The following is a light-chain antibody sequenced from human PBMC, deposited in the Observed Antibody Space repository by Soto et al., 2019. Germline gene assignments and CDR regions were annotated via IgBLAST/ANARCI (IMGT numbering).Light chain of an antibody. V-gene: IGKV3-20*01. CDR3: QYYGNSPLFT. Sequence: EIVLTQSPGTLSLSPGERATLSCRASQSVSSSYLAWYQQKPGQAPRLLIYGASSRATGIPDRFSGSGSGTDFTLTISRLEPEDFTVYYCQYYGNSPLFTFGTGTKVDIK. CDR1: QSVSSSY. J-gene: IGKJ3*01. CDR2: GAS.